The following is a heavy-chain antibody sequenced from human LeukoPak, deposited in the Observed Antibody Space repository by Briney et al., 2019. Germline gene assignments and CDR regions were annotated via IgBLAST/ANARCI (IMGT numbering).Heavy chain of an antibody. V-gene: IGHV4-61*10. D-gene: IGHD3-10*01. CDR1: GGSISSSNYY. J-gene: IGHJ4*02. Sequence: PSETLSLTCSVSGGSISSSNYYWSWIRQPAGKGLEWIGYIYYSGSTNYNPSLKSRVTISVDTSKNQFSLKLSSVTAADTAVYYCARSLRGVTTFDYWGQGTLVTVSS. CDR3: ARSLRGVTTFDY. CDR2: IYYSGST.